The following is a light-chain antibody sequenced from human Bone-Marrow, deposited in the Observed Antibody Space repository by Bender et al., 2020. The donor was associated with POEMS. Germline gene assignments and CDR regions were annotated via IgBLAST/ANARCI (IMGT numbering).Light chain of an antibody. CDR1: SSDVGGYDY. Sequence: QSALTQPPSASGSPGQSVTISCTGTSSDVGGYDYVSWYQQHPGKAPKLMIYEVNERPSGVPARFSGSKSGNTASLTVSGLRAEDEADYYCCSYASHDTLVFGGGTKLTVL. CDR2: EVN. CDR3: CSYASHDTLV. V-gene: IGLV2-8*01. J-gene: IGLJ3*02.